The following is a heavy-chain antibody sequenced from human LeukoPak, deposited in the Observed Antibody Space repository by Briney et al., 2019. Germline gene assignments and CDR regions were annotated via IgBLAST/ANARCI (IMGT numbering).Heavy chain of an antibody. D-gene: IGHD3-10*01. CDR2: IRSKANSYAT. CDR3: TRLTMVRGVYFDY. CDR1: GFTFSGSA. J-gene: IGHJ4*02. Sequence: GGSLRLSCAASGFTFSGSAMHWVRQASGKGLEWVGRIRSKANSYATAYAASVKGRFTISRDDSKNTAYLQMNSLKTEDTAVYYCTRLTMVRGVYFDYWGQGTPVTVSS. V-gene: IGHV3-73*01.